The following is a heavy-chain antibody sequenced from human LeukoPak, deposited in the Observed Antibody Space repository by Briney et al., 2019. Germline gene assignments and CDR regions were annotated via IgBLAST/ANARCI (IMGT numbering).Heavy chain of an antibody. V-gene: IGHV3-23*01. CDR2: VSSSGTKT. CDR3: AKAPAGPEYTNTLRVGYNWFGP. D-gene: IGHD2/OR15-2a*01. Sequence: PGGSLRLSCAASGFIFSSYGMSWVRQAPGKGLEWVSSVSSSGTKTYYADSVKGRFTISRDNSKNTLYLQMDSLRAEDTALYYCAKAPAGPEYTNTLRVGYNWFGPWGQGTLVTVSS. J-gene: IGHJ5*02. CDR1: GFIFSSYG.